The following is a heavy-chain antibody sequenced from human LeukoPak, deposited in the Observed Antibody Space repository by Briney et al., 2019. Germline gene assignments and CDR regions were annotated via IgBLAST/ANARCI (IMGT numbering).Heavy chain of an antibody. D-gene: IGHD1-7*01. V-gene: IGHV3-23*01. Sequence: GGSLRLSCVASGFTFSSYGMSWVRQAPGKGLEWVSYVSATGYTTSYADSVKGRFTISRDNAKNTVFLQMNSLRAEDTAVYYCARAHNWKYGSFDFWGQGTLVTVSS. CDR2: VSATGYTT. J-gene: IGHJ4*02. CDR3: ARAHNWKYGSFDF. CDR1: GFTFSSYG.